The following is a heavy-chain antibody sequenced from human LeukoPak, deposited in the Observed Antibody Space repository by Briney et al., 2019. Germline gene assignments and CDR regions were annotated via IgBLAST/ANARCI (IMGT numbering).Heavy chain of an antibody. CDR2: ISYDGSNK. J-gene: IGHJ4*02. CDR3: AKDLAAAAGTNLGY. Sequence: PGRSLRLSCAASGFTFSSYGMHWVRQAPGKGLEWVAVISYDGSNKCYADSVKGRFTISRDNSKNTLYLQMNSLRAEDTAVYYCAKDLAAAAGTNLGYWGQGTLVTVSS. CDR1: GFTFSSYG. V-gene: IGHV3-30*18. D-gene: IGHD6-13*01.